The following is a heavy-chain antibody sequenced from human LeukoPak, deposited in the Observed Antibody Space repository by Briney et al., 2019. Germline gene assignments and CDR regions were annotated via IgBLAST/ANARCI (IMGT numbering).Heavy chain of an antibody. D-gene: IGHD5-12*01. Sequence: TASETLSLTCTVSGGSISSGDYYWGWIRQPPGKGLEWIGYIYYSGSTYYNPSLKSRVTISVDTSKNQFSLKLSSVTAADTAVYYCARALATPYYSDYWGQGTLVTVSS. CDR3: ARALATPYYSDY. CDR2: IYYSGST. CDR1: GGSISSGDYY. J-gene: IGHJ4*02. V-gene: IGHV4-30-4*01.